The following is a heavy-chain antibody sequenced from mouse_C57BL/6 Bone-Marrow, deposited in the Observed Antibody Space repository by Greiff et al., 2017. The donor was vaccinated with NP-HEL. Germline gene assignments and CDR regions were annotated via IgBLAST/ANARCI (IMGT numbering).Heavy chain of an antibody. CDR2: IDPANGNT. CDR1: GFNIKNTY. J-gene: IGHJ1*03. V-gene: IGHV14-3*01. CDR3: ARNFPYYYSSPYWYFDV. D-gene: IGHD1-1*01. Sequence: VQLQQSVAELVRPGASVKLSCTASGFNIKNTYMHWVKQRPEQGLEWIGRIDPANGNTKYAPKFQGKATITADTSSNTAYLQLSSLTSEDTAIYYCARNFPYYYSSPYWYFDVWGTGTTVTVSS.